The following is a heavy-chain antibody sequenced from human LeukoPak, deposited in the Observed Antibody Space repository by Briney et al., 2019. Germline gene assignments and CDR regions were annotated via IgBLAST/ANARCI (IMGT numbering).Heavy chain of an antibody. CDR1: GFTFSSYA. CDR3: AKDVAAVPADAMDV. D-gene: IGHD2-2*01. V-gene: IGHV3-23*01. Sequence: TGGSLRLSCAASGFTFSSYAMSWVRQAPGKGLEWVSVISGSGDSTYYADSVKGRFTVSRDNRKSTLYLQMNSLRVEDTAIYYCAKDVAAVPADAMDVWGQGTTVTVSS. J-gene: IGHJ6*02. CDR2: ISGSGDST.